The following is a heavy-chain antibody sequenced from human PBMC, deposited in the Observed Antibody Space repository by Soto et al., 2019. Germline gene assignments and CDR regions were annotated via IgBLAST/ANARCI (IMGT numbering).Heavy chain of an antibody. Sequence: PGGSLRLSCAGSGFTFSYYWMSWVRQAPGKGLEWVANIKQDGSENYYVDSVKGRFTISRDNAKNSLYLQMDSLRAEDTAVYYCAREKWDAIVLPPTIRGFTLWGQGTLVTVSS. CDR2: IKQDGSEN. D-gene: IGHD2-8*01. CDR1: GFTFSYYW. CDR3: AREKWDAIVLPPTIRGFTL. J-gene: IGHJ5*02. V-gene: IGHV3-7*01.